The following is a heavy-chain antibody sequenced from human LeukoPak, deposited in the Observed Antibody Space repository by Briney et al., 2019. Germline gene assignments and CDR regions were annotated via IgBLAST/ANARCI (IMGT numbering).Heavy chain of an antibody. D-gene: IGHD6-19*01. V-gene: IGHV4-39*01. J-gene: IGHJ4*02. Sequence: PSETLSLTCTVSGGSISSSSYYWGWIRQPPGKGLEWIGSIYYSGSTYYNPSLKSRVTISVDTSKNQFSLKLSSVTAADTAVYYCARHARSGIAVAGSSFDYWGQGTLVTVSS. CDR1: GGSISSSSYY. CDR2: IYYSGST. CDR3: ARHARSGIAVAGSSFDY.